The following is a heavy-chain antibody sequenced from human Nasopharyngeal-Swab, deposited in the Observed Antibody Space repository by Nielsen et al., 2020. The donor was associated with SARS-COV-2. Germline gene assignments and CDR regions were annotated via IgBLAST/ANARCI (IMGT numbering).Heavy chain of an antibody. CDR1: GFTFSNYA. CDR3: AIGGGWYGRYYHGMDV. V-gene: IGHV3-23*03. CDR2: IYSGGSTT. D-gene: IGHD6-19*01. Sequence: GESLKISCAASGFTFSNYAMSWVRQAPGKGLEWVSVIYSGGSTTYYADSVRGRFTISRDDSRNTLHLQMNNLRGEDTAVYFCAIGGGWYGRYYHGMDVWGQGTTVTVS. J-gene: IGHJ6*02.